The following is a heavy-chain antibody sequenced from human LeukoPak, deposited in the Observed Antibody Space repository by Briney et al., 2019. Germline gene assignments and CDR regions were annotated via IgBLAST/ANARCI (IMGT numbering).Heavy chain of an antibody. CDR1: GYTFTSYY. D-gene: IGHD3-10*01. V-gene: IGHV1-2*02. Sequence: ASVKVSCKASGYTFTSYYMHWVRQAPGQGLEWMGWINPNSGGTNYAQKLQGRVTMTTDTSTSTAYMELRSLRSDDTAVYYCARDRMVRGVIIRNWFDPWGQGTLVTVSS. CDR3: ARDRMVRGVIIRNWFDP. J-gene: IGHJ5*02. CDR2: INPNSGGT.